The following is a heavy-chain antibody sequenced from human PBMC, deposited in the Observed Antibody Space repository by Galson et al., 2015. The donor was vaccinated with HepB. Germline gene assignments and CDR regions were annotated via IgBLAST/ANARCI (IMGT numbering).Heavy chain of an antibody. CDR1: GFAFSDYA. CDR3: ARGPSQLWSYFDY. V-gene: IGHV3-21*06. CDR2: ISGSSTYM. D-gene: IGHD1-1*01. Sequence: LRLSCAASGFAFSDYAMNWVRQAPGKGLEWVSSISGSSTYMLYADSVKGRFTISRDNAKNSLYLQMNSLGAKDTAVYFCARGPSQLWSYFDYWGQGTLVTVSP. J-gene: IGHJ4*02.